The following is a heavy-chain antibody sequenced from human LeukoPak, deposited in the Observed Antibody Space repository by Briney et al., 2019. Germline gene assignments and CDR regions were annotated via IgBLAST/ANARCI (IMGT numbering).Heavy chain of an antibody. D-gene: IGHD1-26*01. CDR3: ARGKVGATAYYYYYGMDV. V-gene: IGHV4-30-4*01. CDR2: IYYSGST. CDR1: GGSISSGDYY. J-gene: IGHJ6*02. Sequence: SETLSLTCTVSGGSISSGDYYWSWIRQPPGKGLEWIGYIYYSGSTYYNPSLKSRVTISVDTAKNQFSLKLSSVTAADTAVYYCARGKVGATAYYYYYGMDVWGQGTTVTVSS.